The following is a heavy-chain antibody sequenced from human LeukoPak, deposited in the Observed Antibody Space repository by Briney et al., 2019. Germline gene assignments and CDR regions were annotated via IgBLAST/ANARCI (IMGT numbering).Heavy chain of an antibody. CDR1: GFTFSSDW. CDR2: IRGDGNDA. J-gene: IGHJ5*02. Sequence: GGSLRLSCAASGFTFSSDWMHWVRQAPGKGLVWDSRIRGDGNDATYADSVKGRFTVSRDNAGSTLFLQMNRLTADDTAVYYCSRDRVLGSGSLDAWGQGTLVSVSS. CDR3: SRDRVLGSGSLDA. D-gene: IGHD3-10*01. V-gene: IGHV3-74*01.